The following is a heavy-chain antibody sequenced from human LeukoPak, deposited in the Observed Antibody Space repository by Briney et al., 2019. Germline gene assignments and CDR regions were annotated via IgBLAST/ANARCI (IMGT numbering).Heavy chain of an antibody. CDR3: ARPNITSYYDSRGYDAFDV. V-gene: IGHV5-51*01. CDR1: GXRFNAYW. Sequence: GESLKISCKGSGXRFNAYWIAWVRQMPGKGLEWMGIIYPDDSDTRYSPSFQGQVTISADKSVRTAYLRWSSLKASDTAMYYCARPNITSYYDSRGYDAFDVWGQGTMVTVSS. CDR2: IYPDDSDT. J-gene: IGHJ3*01. D-gene: IGHD3-22*01.